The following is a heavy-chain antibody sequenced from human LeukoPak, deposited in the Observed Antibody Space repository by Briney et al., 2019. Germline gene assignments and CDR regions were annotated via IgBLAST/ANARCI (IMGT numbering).Heavy chain of an antibody. CDR3: ARAFSYDSSGYYDY. J-gene: IGHJ4*02. D-gene: IGHD3-22*01. Sequence: GGSLRLSCAASGFTFSSYAMHWVRQAPGKGLEWVAVLSYDGSNKYYADSVKGRFTISRDISKNTLYLQMNSLRAEDTALYYCARAFSYDSSGYYDYWGQGTLVTVSS. V-gene: IGHV3-30*04. CDR1: GFTFSSYA. CDR2: LSYDGSNK.